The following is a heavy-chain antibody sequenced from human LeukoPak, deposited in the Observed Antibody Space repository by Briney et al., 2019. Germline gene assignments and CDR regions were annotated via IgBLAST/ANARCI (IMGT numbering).Heavy chain of an antibody. D-gene: IGHD3-22*01. J-gene: IGHJ3*02. Sequence: PSETLSLTCTVSGGSISSYYWSWIRQPPGKGLEWIGYIYYSGSTNYNPSLKSRVTISVDTSKNQFSLKVNSVTAADTAVYYCAREVEYYGGSGYRPHAFDIWGRGTLVTVSS. CDR3: AREVEYYGGSGYRPHAFDI. V-gene: IGHV4-59*12. CDR1: GGSISSYY. CDR2: IYYSGST.